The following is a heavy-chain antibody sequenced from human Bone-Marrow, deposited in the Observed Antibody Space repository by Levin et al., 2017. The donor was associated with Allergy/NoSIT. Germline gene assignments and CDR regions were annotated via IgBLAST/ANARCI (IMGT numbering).Heavy chain of an antibody. D-gene: IGHD3-10*01. CDR2: MYYSGST. V-gene: IGHV4-59*01. CDR1: GVSISSSY. Sequence: PSQTLSLTCTVSGVSISSSYWSWIRPPPGKGLEWIAYMYYSGSTSYNPSLKSRVTISIDTSRNQFSLKLSSVTAADTAVYYCARSDYYGSGRNNFDSWGQGTLVTVSS. J-gene: IGHJ4*02. CDR3: ARSDYYGSGRNNFDS.